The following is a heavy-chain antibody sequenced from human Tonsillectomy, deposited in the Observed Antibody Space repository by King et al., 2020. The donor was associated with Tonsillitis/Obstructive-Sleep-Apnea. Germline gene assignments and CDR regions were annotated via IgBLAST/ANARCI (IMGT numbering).Heavy chain of an antibody. CDR1: GFTFSTYA. CDR3: AKDFAAVTGDPGS. V-gene: IGHV3-23*04. J-gene: IGHJ5*02. Sequence: QLVQSGGGLVQPGGSLRLSCVASGFTFSTYAMTWVRQAPGKGPEWVSGISGSNGGTYYAYSVKGRFTISRDNSKNTLYLQMNSLRADDTALYYCAKDFAAVTGDPGSWGQGTLVTVSS. CDR2: ISGSNGGT. D-gene: IGHD6-19*01.